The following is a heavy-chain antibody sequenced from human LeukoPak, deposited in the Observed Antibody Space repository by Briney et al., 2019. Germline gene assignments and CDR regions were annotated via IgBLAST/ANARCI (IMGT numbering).Heavy chain of an antibody. CDR3: AKISWDGRGTFD. D-gene: IGHD1/OR15-1a*01. CDR1: GFSFSTYS. CDR2: IRGSGAGK. J-gene: IGHJ4*02. V-gene: IGHV3-23*01. Sequence: GGSLRLSCADSGFSFSTYSMSWVRQAPGEGLEWVSSIRGSGAGKYYADSVRGRFSISRDNSQDTLSLQMNSLRAEDTAVYYCAKISWDGRGTFDWGRGALVTVSS.